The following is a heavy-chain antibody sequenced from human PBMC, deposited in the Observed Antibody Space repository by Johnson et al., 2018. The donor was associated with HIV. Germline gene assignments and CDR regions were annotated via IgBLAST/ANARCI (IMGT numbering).Heavy chain of an antibody. Sequence: QMLLVESGGGVVQPGTSMRLSCVVSGLNFSDYSMHWVRQTPGKGLEWVAVISFDGTTKYYADSVKGRFTISRDNSKNTLYLQMNSLRAEDTAVYYCARGVLAFDIWGQGTMVTVSS. J-gene: IGHJ3*02. CDR2: ISFDGTTK. D-gene: IGHD5/OR15-5a*01. V-gene: IGHV3-30*04. CDR3: ARGVLAFDI. CDR1: GLNFSDYS.